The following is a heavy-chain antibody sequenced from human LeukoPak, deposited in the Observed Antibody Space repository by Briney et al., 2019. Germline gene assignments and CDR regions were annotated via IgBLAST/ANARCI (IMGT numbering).Heavy chain of an antibody. CDR1: GFTVCSNY. V-gene: IGHV3-53*01. J-gene: IGHJ4*02. Sequence: GGSLRLSCAASGFTVCSNYMNWVRQAPGEGLEWVSVIYSGGSTYYADSVKGRFTISRDNSKNTLYLQMNSLRAEDTAMYYCARGRIAVAGPFDYWGQGTLVTVSS. D-gene: IGHD6-19*01. CDR2: IYSGGST. CDR3: ARGRIAVAGPFDY.